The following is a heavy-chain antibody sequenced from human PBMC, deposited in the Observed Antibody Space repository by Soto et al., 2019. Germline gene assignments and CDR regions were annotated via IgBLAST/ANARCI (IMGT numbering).Heavy chain of an antibody. CDR2: ISGSGGST. CDR1: GFTFSSYA. D-gene: IGHD2-2*01. CDR3: AKGSPDPYCSSTSCYADWFDP. V-gene: IGHV3-23*01. Sequence: GGSLRLSCAASGFTFSSYAMSWVRQAPGKGLERVSAISGSGGSTYYADSVKGRFTISRDNSKNTLYLQMNSLRAEDTAVYYCAKGSPDPYCSSTSCYADWFDPWGQGTLVTVSS. J-gene: IGHJ5*02.